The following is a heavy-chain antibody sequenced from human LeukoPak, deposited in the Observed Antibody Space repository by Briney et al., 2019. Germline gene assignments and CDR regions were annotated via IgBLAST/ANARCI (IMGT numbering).Heavy chain of an antibody. CDR1: GGSISSYY. CDR3: ARSYCGGDCYSLSYFDY. J-gene: IGHJ4*02. Sequence: PSEILSLTCTVSGGSISSYYWSWIRQPPGKGLEWIGYIYYGGSTNYNPSLKSRVTISVDTSKNQFSLKLSSVTAADTAVYYCARSYCGGDCYSLSYFDYWGQGTLVTVSS. CDR2: IYYGGST. D-gene: IGHD2-21*02. V-gene: IGHV4-59*01.